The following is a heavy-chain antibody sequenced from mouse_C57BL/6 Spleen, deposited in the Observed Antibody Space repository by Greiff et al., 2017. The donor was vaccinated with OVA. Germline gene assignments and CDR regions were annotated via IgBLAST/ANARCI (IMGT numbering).Heavy chain of an antibody. CDR3: ARSGGWGFDY. D-gene: IGHD3-3*01. CDR1: GYAFSSSW. J-gene: IGHJ2*01. CDR2: IYPGDGDT. Sequence: QVQLQQSGPELVKPGASVKISCKASGYAFSSSWMNWVKQRPGTGLEWIGRIYPGDGDTNYNGKLKGKATLTADKSSSTAYMQISSLTSEDSAVYFCARSGGWGFDYWGQGTTLTVSS. V-gene: IGHV1-82*01.